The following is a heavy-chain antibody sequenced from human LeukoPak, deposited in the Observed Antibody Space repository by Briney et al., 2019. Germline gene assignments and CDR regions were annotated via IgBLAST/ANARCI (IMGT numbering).Heavy chain of an antibody. V-gene: IGHV3-23*01. D-gene: IGHD6-19*01. CDR2: ISGSGSST. CDR3: ASQGRVAGFVDS. CDR1: GFTFSNYA. J-gene: IGHJ4*02. Sequence: SGGSLRLSCAASGFTFSNYAMSWVRQAPGKGLEWVSTISGSGSSTYYADSVKGRFTISRDNSKNTLYLQMNSLRAEDTAVYYCASQGRVAGFVDSWGQGTLVTVSS.